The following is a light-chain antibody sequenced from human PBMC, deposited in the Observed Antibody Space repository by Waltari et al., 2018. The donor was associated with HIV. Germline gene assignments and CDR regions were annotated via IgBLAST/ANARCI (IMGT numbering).Light chain of an antibody. CDR3: QQYRGT. J-gene: IGKJ1*01. CDR1: QSVSSN. V-gene: IGKV3-15*01. Sequence: EIVMTQSPATLSVSLGERATLSCRASQSVSSNLAWFQQKPGQAPRLIIYGASTRATGVPARFSGSGSGTEFTLTISSLQSEDFAVYYCQQYRGTFGQGTKVEIK. CDR2: GAS.